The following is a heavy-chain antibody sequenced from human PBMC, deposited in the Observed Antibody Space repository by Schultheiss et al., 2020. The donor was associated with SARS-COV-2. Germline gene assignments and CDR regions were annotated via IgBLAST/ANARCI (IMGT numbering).Heavy chain of an antibody. D-gene: IGHD2-21*02. V-gene: IGHV1-46*01. J-gene: IGHJ4*02. CDR2: INPSGGST. CDR3: ARNGCGGDCYIGYYFDY. Sequence: ASVKVSCKASGYTFTSYYMHWVRQAPGQGLEWMGIINPSGGSTSYAQKFQGRVTMTRDTSTSTVYMELSSLRSEDTAVYYCARNGCGGDCYIGYYFDYWGQGTLVTVSS. CDR1: GYTFTSYY.